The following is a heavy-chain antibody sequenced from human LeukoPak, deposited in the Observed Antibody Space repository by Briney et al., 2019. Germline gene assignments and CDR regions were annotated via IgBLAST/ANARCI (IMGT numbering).Heavy chain of an antibody. J-gene: IGHJ4*02. D-gene: IGHD3-22*01. CDR1: GFTFSSYA. CDR2: VSGSGDST. CDR3: AGSSGYYYIYLYYFDY. Sequence: YPGGSLRLSCAASGFTFSSYAMSWVRQAPGKGLEWVSAVSGSGDSTYYADSVKGRFTISRDNSKNTLYLQMNSLRAEDTAVYYCAGSSGYYYIYLYYFDYWGQGTLVTVSS. V-gene: IGHV3-23*01.